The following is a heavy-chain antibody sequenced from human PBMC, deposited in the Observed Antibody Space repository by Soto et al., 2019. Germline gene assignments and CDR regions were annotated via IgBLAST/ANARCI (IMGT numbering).Heavy chain of an antibody. CDR3: AKPKYRGVVLNV. Sequence: VKLLESGGALVQPGGSLRLSCAASGFTFSSYAIYWVRQAPGKGLEWVSTISNDGDRYYADSVEGRFTISRDNSKDTLYLQMNSLRAEDTAVYYCAKPKYRGVVLNVWGQGTTVTVSS. J-gene: IGHJ6*02. CDR1: GFTFSSYA. D-gene: IGHD3-10*01. CDR2: ISNDGDR. V-gene: IGHV3-23*01.